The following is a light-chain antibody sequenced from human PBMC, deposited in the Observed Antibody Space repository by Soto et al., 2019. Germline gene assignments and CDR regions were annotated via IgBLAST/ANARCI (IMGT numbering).Light chain of an antibody. CDR1: SSDVGGYKY. CDR2: EVR. CDR3: SSYTSSSALFV. Sequence: QSALTQPASVSGSPGQSITISCTGTSSDVGGYKYVSWSQQHPGKAPKLMIYEVRNRPSGVSNRFSGSKSGNTASLTISELQAEDEADYYCSSYTSSSALFVFGTGTKVTVL. J-gene: IGLJ1*01. V-gene: IGLV2-14*01.